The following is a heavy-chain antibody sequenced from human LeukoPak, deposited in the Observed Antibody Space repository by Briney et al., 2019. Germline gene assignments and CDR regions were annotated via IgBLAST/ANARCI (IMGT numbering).Heavy chain of an antibody. D-gene: IGHD1-26*01. V-gene: IGHV3-30*02. CDR2: IRYDGSNK. Sequence: SGGSLRLSCAAPGFTFSIYGMHWVRQAPGKGLEWVAFIRYDGSNKYYADSVKGRFTISRDNSKNTLYLQMNSLRAEDTAVYYSAKDKGSYYYYYYMEVWGKGTTVTVSS. CDR3: AKDKGSYYYYYYMEV. CDR1: GFTFSIYG. J-gene: IGHJ6*03.